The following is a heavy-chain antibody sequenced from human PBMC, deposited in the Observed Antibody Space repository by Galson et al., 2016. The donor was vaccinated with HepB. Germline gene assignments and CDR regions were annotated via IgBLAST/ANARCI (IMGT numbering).Heavy chain of an antibody. J-gene: IGHJ3*02. CDR1: GFTVSSNF. Sequence: SLRLSCAASGFTVSSNFMSWVRQAPGKGLEWVSVIFSGGSTYYADTVKGRFTISRDNSKNTLYVQMNSLRAEDTAVYYCARANSGVRAFDIWGQGTMVTVSS. V-gene: IGHV3-53*01. CDR3: ARANSGVRAFDI. D-gene: IGHD3-10*01. CDR2: IFSGGST.